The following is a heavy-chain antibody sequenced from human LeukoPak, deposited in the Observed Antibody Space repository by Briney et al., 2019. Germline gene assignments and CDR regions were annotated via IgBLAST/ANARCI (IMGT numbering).Heavy chain of an antibody. Sequence: GGSLRLSCAVSGFTVSSNYMSWVREAPGKGLEWVSVIYDGGSTDYAESVKGRFTISRDNSKNTLYLQMNSLRAEDTAVYYCARDWGYCGSTSCHVFDYWGQGTLVTVSS. CDR3: ARDWGYCGSTSCHVFDY. J-gene: IGHJ4*02. CDR1: GFTVSSNY. D-gene: IGHD2-2*01. V-gene: IGHV3-53*01. CDR2: IYDGGST.